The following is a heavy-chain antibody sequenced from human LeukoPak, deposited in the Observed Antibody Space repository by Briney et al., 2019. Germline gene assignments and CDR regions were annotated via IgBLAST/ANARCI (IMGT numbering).Heavy chain of an antibody. D-gene: IGHD3-10*01. Sequence: SETLSLTCTVSGGSISSYYWSWIRQPPGKGLEWIGYIYYSGSTNYNPSLKSRVTISVDTSKNQFSLKLSSVTAADTAVYYCASIRGRPPPPTRYYYYYSMDVWGKGTTVTISS. CDR3: ASIRGRPPPPTRYYYYYSMDV. V-gene: IGHV4-59*12. J-gene: IGHJ6*03. CDR2: IYYSGST. CDR1: GGSISSYY.